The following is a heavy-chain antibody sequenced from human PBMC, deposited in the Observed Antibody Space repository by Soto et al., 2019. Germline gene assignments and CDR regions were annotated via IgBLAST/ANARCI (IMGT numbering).Heavy chain of an antibody. D-gene: IGHD6-19*01. CDR2: IRGRAYGGTT. J-gene: IGHJ4*02. CDR3: ARYRIAVDLSDFDY. CDR1: GFTFGGYA. V-gene: IGHV3-49*04. Sequence: GGSLRLSCTTSGFTFGGYALSWVRQAPGKGLEWVGSIRGRAYGGTTEYAASVRGRFSISRDNPRSIAYLQMNSLRTEDTAVYYCARYRIAVDLSDFDYWGQGTRVTVSS.